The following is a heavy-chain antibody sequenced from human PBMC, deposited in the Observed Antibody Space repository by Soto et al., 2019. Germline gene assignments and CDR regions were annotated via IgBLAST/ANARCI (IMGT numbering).Heavy chain of an antibody. CDR2: ISGNGIAT. CDR1: GFIFSDHS. D-gene: IGHD3-9*01. V-gene: IGHV3-23*01. J-gene: IGHJ5*02. CDR3: AKESSLRYFDWLSNNWFDP. Sequence: VGSLRLSCEASGFIFSDHSMSWVRQAPGKGLEWVSAISGNGIATYYADSVKGRFTISRDNSKNTLYLQMNRLRADDTAVYYSAKESSLRYFDWLSNNWFDPWGQGTLDNVSS.